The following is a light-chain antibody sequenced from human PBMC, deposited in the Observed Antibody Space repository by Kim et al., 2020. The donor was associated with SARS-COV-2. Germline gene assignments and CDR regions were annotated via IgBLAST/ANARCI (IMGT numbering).Light chain of an antibody. J-gene: IGLJ1*01. CDR1: SSDVGSYNY. V-gene: IGLV2-14*03. CDR2: DVS. Sequence: QSALTQPASVSGSPGQSITISCTGTSSDVGSYNYVSWYQQHPGKAPKLMIYDVSYRPSGVSNRFSGSKSGNTASLTMSGLQAEDEADYYCSSYTASSSYVFGTGTKVTVL. CDR3: SSYTASSSYV.